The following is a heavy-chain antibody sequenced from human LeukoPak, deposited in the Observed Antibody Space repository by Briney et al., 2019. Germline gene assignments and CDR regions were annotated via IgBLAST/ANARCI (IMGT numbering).Heavy chain of an antibody. Sequence: ASVKVSCKASGYTFTSYGISWVRQAPGQGLEWMGWISAYNGNTNYAQKLQGRVTMTTDTSTSTAYMELGSLRSDDTAVYYCARIGPYDSSGYYNKEFDYWGQGTLVTVSS. CDR2: ISAYNGNT. J-gene: IGHJ4*02. V-gene: IGHV1-18*01. CDR1: GYTFTSYG. CDR3: ARIGPYDSSGYYNKEFDY. D-gene: IGHD3-22*01.